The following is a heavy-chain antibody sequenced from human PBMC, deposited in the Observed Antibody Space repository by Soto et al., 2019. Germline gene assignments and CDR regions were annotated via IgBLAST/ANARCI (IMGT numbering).Heavy chain of an antibody. Sequence: QLQLQESGSGLVKPSQTLSLTCAVSGGSITSGGYSWSWIRQPPGKGLEWIGYIYHSGSPYYNPALKIRVTLSVNRSNNQFPLELRSVTAADTAVYYCARVPPDYDPYSVDYWGLGTLVTVSS. D-gene: IGHD4-17*01. CDR1: GGSITSGGYS. V-gene: IGHV4-30-2*01. CDR2: IYHSGSP. CDR3: ARVPPDYDPYSVDY. J-gene: IGHJ4*02.